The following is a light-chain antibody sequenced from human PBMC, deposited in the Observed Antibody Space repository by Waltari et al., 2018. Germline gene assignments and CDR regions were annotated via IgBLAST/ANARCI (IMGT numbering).Light chain of an antibody. Sequence: EIVLTKSAATLSLSPGERATLSCRASQSVSRYLAWFQQKPGQAPRLLIYDASNRATGSPARFSGSGSGTDFTLTISSLEPEDFAVYYCQQRSNWPPAFGPGTKVDIK. V-gene: IGKV3-11*01. CDR1: QSVSRY. CDR2: DAS. CDR3: QQRSNWPPA. J-gene: IGKJ3*01.